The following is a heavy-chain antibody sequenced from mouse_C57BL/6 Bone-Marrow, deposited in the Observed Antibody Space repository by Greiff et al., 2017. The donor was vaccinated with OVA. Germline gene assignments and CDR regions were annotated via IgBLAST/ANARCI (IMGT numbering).Heavy chain of an antibody. CDR1: GFNIKDDY. J-gene: IGHJ4*01. V-gene: IGHV14-4*01. CDR3: TKAQAPYAMDY. D-gene: IGHD3-2*02. Sequence: EVKLVESGAELVRPGASVKLSCTASGFNIKDDYMHWVKQRPEQGLEWIGWIDPENGDTEYASKFQGKATITADTSSNTAYLQLSSLTSEDTAVYYCTKAQAPYAMDYWGQGTSVTVSS. CDR2: IDPENGDT.